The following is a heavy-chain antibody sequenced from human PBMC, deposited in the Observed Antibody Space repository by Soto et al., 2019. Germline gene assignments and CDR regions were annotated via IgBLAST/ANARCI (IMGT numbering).Heavy chain of an antibody. Sequence: PGGSLRLSCAASGFIFSPYGIHWVRQAPGKGLEWVALIRNDGSDKYYAESVTGRFTISRDNSKNTVYLQMNSLRAEDTALYFCGRDPRMAPFDIWGQGTMVTVSS. V-gene: IGHV3-33*01. CDR3: GRDPRMAPFDI. CDR1: GFIFSPYG. J-gene: IGHJ3*02. CDR2: IRNDGSDK.